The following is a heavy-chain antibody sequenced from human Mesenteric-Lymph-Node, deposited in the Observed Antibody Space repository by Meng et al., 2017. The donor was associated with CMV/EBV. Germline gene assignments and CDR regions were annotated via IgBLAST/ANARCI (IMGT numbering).Heavy chain of an antibody. J-gene: IGHJ4*02. Sequence: GSLRLSCTVSGGSISTYYWSWIRQPPGKELEWIGYIYYSGSTNYNPSLKSRVTISLDTPKNQFSLKLSSVTAADTAVYYCARDGRSGRPYFDFWGQGTLVTVSS. CDR1: GGSISTYY. CDR3: ARDGRSGRPYFDF. V-gene: IGHV4-59*01. D-gene: IGHD6-19*01. CDR2: IYYSGST.